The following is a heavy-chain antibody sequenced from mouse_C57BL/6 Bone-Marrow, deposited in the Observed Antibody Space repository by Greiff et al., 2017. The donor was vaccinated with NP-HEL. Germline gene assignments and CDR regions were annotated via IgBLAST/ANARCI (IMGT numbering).Heavy chain of an antibody. V-gene: IGHV1-82*01. CDR1: GYAFSSSW. CDR3: ARRGLLDYAMDY. CDR2: IYPGDGDT. Sequence: VKLLESGPELVKPGASVKISCKASGYAFSSSWMNWVKQRPGQGLEWIGRIYPGDGDTNYNGKFKGKATLTADKSSRTAYMQLSSLTSEDSAVDFCARRGLLDYAMDYWGQGTSGTGSS. D-gene: IGHD2-3*01. J-gene: IGHJ4*01.